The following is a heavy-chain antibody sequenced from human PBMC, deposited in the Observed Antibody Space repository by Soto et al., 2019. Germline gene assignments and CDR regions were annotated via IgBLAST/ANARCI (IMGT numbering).Heavy chain of an antibody. CDR2: INLSGSN. Sequence: SETLSLTAAFHGGPFVDYFWVWFGRPPGKGLAWIGDINLSGSNNYNASLKGRVTLSIDTLKNEFSLELNSVKAATAAAYFCARGRTSRRTGYYRRDVFDPWGQGTLVTVSS. V-gene: IGHV4-34*01. J-gene: IGHJ5*02. CDR1: GGPFVDYF. CDR3: ARGRTSRRTGYYRRDVFDP. D-gene: IGHD3-9*01.